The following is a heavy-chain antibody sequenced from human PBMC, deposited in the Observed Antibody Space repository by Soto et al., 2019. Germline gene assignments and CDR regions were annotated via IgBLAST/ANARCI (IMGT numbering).Heavy chain of an antibody. CDR3: ARGGSSDWQVAFDF. Sequence: PXETLALTCTVYGGSFSGYFWNRIRQSPGKGLEWIGKVNHNGRSNYNPSLKSRVTISMDMSKNQFSLKLTSVTAADTAVYYCARGGSSDWQVAFDFWGQGTMVTVSS. D-gene: IGHD6-19*01. CDR2: VNHNGRS. V-gene: IGHV4-34*01. J-gene: IGHJ3*01. CDR1: GGSFSGYF.